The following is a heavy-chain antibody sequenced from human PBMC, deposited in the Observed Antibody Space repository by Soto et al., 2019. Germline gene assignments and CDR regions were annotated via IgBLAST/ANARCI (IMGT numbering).Heavy chain of an antibody. CDR3: AKDRGLAESGRWSHYYYGMDV. J-gene: IGHJ6*02. CDR1: GFTFSTYS. D-gene: IGHD1-26*01. CDR2: LSSSSSVI. Sequence: GGSLRLSCSVSGFTFSTYSMAWSRQAPGKGLEWLSYLSSSSSVIYYADSVKGRITVARDNGKNALILQMHSLRADDTAVYYCAKDRGLAESGRWSHYYYGMDVWGQGTTVTVSS. V-gene: IGHV3-48*04.